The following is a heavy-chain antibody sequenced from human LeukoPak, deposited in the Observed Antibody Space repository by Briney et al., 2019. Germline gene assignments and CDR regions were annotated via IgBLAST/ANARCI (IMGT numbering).Heavy chain of an antibody. CDR3: ARHHPSRLQSDY. J-gene: IGHJ4*02. Sequence: SETLSLTCTVSGGSISSSSYYWGWIRQPPGKGLEWIGSIYYSGSTYYNPSLKSRVTISVDTSKNQFSLKLSSVTAADTAVYYCARHHPSRLQSDYWGQGTLVTVSP. D-gene: IGHD5-24*01. CDR1: GGSISSSSYY. CDR2: IYYSGST. V-gene: IGHV4-39*01.